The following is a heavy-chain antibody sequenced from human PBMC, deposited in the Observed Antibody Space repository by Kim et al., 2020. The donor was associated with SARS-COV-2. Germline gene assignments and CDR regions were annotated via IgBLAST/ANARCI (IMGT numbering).Heavy chain of an antibody. CDR1: NSSISDDDNY. V-gene: IGHV4-31*03. CDR2: VFSTGST. J-gene: IGHJ6*02. CDR3: GRGVRLWFGERYHYYGLDV. Sequence: SETMSLTCTVSNSSISDDDNYWGWLRQYPGKGVEYIGHVFSTGSTSYSPSLKSRLSISVDLFKNRFSLRLTSVTAADTAVYYCGRGVRLWFGERYHYYGLDVWGQGTTVTVSS. D-gene: IGHD3-10*01.